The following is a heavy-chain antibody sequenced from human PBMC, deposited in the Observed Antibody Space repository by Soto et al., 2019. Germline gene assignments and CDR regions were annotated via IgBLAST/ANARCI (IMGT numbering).Heavy chain of an antibody. D-gene: IGHD2-21*01. Sequence: QVQLQESGPGLVKPSGTLSLTCAVSGGSISSGDWCWSWVRQSPGKGLEWIGEIYYSGSTTCNPSLKSRVTISADKSENQFSLRLSSVTAADTAVYYCSRLGCDSIFWSLDYWGQGTLVTVSS. J-gene: IGHJ4*02. CDR1: GGSISSGDW. CDR3: SRLGCDSIFWSLDY. CDR2: IYYSGST. V-gene: IGHV4-4*02.